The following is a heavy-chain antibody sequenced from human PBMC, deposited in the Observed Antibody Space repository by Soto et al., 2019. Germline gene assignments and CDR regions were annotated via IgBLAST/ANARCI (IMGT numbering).Heavy chain of an antibody. CDR2: MSYDGSNK. V-gene: IGHV3-30-3*01. CDR1: GFTFSSYA. J-gene: IGHJ4*02. CDR3: ARDKSPYSSGWHNRHFDY. D-gene: IGHD6-19*01. Sequence: QVQLVESGGGVVQPGRSLRLSCAASGFTFSSYAMHWVRQAPGKGLEWVAVMSYDGSNKYYADSVKGRFTISRDNSKNPLYLQMHCLRPEDTAVYYCARDKSPYSSGWHNRHFDYWGQGTLATVSS.